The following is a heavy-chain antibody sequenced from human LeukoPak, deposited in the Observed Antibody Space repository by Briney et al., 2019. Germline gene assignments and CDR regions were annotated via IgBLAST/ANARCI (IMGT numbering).Heavy chain of an antibody. CDR2: ISYDGSNK. Sequence: GGSLRLSCAASGFTFSSYAMHWVRQAPGKGLEWVAVISYDGSNKYYADSVKGRFTISRDNSKNTLYLQMNSLRADDTAVYYCARAPYYYDSSGYSHFDYWGQGTLVTVSS. CDR1: GFTFSSYA. J-gene: IGHJ4*02. CDR3: ARAPYYYDSSGYSHFDY. V-gene: IGHV3-30-3*01. D-gene: IGHD3-22*01.